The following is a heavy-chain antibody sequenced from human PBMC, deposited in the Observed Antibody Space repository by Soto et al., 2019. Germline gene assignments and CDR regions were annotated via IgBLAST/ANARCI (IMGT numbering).Heavy chain of an antibody. CDR1: GFTFSSYA. V-gene: IGHV3-23*04. Sequence: VQLVESGGGVVQPGRSLRLSCAASGFTFSSYAMHWVRQAPGKGLEWVSAISGSGGSTYYADSVKGRFTISRDNSKNTLYLQMNSLRAEDTAVYYCAKDIVVVVAAPTYFDYWGQGTLVTVSS. J-gene: IGHJ4*02. D-gene: IGHD2-15*01. CDR2: ISGSGGST. CDR3: AKDIVVVVAAPTYFDY.